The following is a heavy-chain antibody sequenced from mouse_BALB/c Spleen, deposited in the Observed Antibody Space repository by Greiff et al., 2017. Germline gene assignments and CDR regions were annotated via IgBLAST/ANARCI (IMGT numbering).Heavy chain of an antibody. V-gene: IGHV7-3*02. CDR1: GFTFTDYY. J-gene: IGHJ2*01. Sequence: EVMLVESGGGLVQPGGSLRLSCATSGFTFTDYYMSWVRQPPGKALEWLGFIRNKANGYTTEYSASVKGRFTISRDNSQSILYLQMNTLRAEDSATYYCARDRGDYWGQGTTLTVSS. CDR2: IRNKANGYTT. CDR3: ARDRGDY.